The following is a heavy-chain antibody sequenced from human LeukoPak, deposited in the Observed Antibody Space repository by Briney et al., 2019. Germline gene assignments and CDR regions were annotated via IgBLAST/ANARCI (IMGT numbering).Heavy chain of an antibody. V-gene: IGHV4-4*02. D-gene: IGHD1-26*01. CDR2: IYHSGST. J-gene: IGHJ4*02. CDR3: ARVGAGGSHYFDY. CDR1: GGSISSSNW. Sequence: PSETLSLTCAVSGGSISSSNWWSWVRQPPGKGLEWIGEIYHSGSTNYNPSLKSRVTISVDKSKNQFSLKLSSVTAADTAVYYCARVGAGGSHYFDYWGQGTLVTVSS.